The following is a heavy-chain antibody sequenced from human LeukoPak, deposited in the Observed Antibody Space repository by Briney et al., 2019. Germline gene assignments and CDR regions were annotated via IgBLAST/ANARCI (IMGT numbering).Heavy chain of an antibody. J-gene: IGHJ5*02. CDR2: INTKSGSK. D-gene: IGHD2-21*01. Sequence: ASATVSCKTSGYSFIDYYMHGVRPPPGKRLAWMGWINTKSGSKNSAQKFQGRVTMTRDTSITTVYMEVSWLTSDDTAIYYCARADRLDGGPYLIGPWGQGAMVSVSS. V-gene: IGHV1-2*02. CDR1: GYSFIDYY. CDR3: ARADRLDGGPYLIGP.